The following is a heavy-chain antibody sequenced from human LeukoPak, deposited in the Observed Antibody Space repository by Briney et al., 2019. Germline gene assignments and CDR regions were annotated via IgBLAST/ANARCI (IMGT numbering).Heavy chain of an antibody. D-gene: IGHD3-9*01. J-gene: IGHJ3*02. CDR3: ARDLITYYDILTGSTGAFDI. V-gene: IGHV3-23*01. Sequence: GGSLRLSCAASGFTFSSYAMSWVRQAPGKGLEWVSAISGSGGSTYYADSVKGRFTISRDNSKNTLYLQMNSLRAEDTAVYYCARDLITYYDILTGSTGAFDIWGQGTMVTVSS. CDR1: GFTFSSYA. CDR2: ISGSGGST.